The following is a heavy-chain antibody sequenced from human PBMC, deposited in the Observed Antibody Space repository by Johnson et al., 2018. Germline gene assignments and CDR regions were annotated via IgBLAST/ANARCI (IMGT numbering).Heavy chain of an antibody. Sequence: VQLQESGGGLVQPGGSLRLSCAASGFTFSSYWMHWVRQAPGKGLVCVSRINSDGSTTTYADSVKGRFTISRDNAKNTLYLQMNSLRAEDTAVYYCARRDGYNFGVFDIWGQGTMVTVAS. CDR1: GFTFSSYW. CDR3: ARRDGYNFGVFDI. V-gene: IGHV3-74*01. D-gene: IGHD5-24*01. J-gene: IGHJ3*02. CDR2: INSDGSTT.